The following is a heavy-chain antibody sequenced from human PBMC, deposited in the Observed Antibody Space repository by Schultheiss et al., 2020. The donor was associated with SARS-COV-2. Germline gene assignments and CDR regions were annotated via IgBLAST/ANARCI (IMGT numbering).Heavy chain of an antibody. CDR3: AKDLRQDVVATIHH. Sequence: GGSLRLSCAVSGFTFRNYAMTWVRQAPGKGLEWVSVITGSGSNTYYADSVKGRFTISRDNAKNSLYLQMNSLRAEDTAVYYCAKDLRQDVVATIHHWGQGTLVTVSS. V-gene: IGHV3-23*01. J-gene: IGHJ1*01. CDR1: GFTFRNYA. D-gene: IGHD5-12*01. CDR2: ITGSGSNT.